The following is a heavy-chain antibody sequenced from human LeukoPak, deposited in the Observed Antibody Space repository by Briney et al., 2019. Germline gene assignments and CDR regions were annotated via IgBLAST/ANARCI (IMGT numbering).Heavy chain of an antibody. CDR2: IYYSGST. D-gene: IGHD3-22*01. CDR3: ARHYPAQSSGYLYGMDV. CDR1: GGSISSSSYY. J-gene: IGHJ6*02. V-gene: IGHV4-39*01. Sequence: SETLSLTCTVSGGSISSSSYYWGWIRQPPGKGLEWIGSIYYSGSTYYNPSLKSRVTISVDTSKNQFSLKLSSVTAADTAVYYCARHYPAQSSGYLYGMDVWGQGTTVTVSS.